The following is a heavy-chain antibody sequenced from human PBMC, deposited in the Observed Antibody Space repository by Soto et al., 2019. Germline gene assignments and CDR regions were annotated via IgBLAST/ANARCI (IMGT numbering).Heavy chain of an antibody. V-gene: IGHV3-53*02. CDR2: IYSGGST. J-gene: IGHJ6*02. CDR3: ARLAGYYNGMDV. CDR1: WFTVSINY. Sequence: EVQLVETGGGLIQPGGSLRLSCAASWFTVSINYMSWVRQAPGKGLEWVSVIYSGGSTYYADSVKGRFTISRDNSKNTLYLQMNRLRAEDTAVYYCARLAGYYNGMDVWGQGTTVTVSS. D-gene: IGHD6-13*01.